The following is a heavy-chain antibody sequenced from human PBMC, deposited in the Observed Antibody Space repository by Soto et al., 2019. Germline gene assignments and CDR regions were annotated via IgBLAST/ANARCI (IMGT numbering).Heavy chain of an antibody. D-gene: IGHD5-18*01. CDR3: ARGPIGDAAMVTNYFDY. CDR2: LSYDGNNI. J-gene: IGHJ4*02. Sequence: QVQLVESGGGVVQPGRSLRLSCAASGFTFSNYAIHWVRQAPGKGLEWVAVLSYDGNNIHYVDSVKGRFTVSRDNSKNTLFLQRNSRRAEDTALYYCARGPIGDAAMVTNYFDYWGQGTLVTVSS. CDR1: GFTFSNYA. V-gene: IGHV3-30-3*01.